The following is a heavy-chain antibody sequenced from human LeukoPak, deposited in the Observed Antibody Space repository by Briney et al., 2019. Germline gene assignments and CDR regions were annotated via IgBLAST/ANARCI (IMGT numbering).Heavy chain of an antibody. CDR1: GFTFSSYA. J-gene: IGHJ4*02. Sequence: GGSLRLSCAASGFTFSSYAMHWVRQAPGKGLEWVAVISYDRSNKYYADSVKGRFTISRDNSENTLYLQMNSLRAEDTAVYYCARGNNWNDIDYWGQGTLVTVSS. V-gene: IGHV3-30*04. CDR2: ISYDRSNK. CDR3: ARGNNWNDIDY. D-gene: IGHD1-1*01.